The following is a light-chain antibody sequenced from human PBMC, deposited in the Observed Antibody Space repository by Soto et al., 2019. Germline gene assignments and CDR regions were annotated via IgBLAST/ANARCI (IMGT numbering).Light chain of an antibody. V-gene: IGKV1-6*01. CDR1: QDIRTE. J-gene: IGKJ1*01. Sequence: ALQMTQSPSSLSASVGDRVTITCRASQDIRTELGWYQQKPGKAPKLLIYGATTLQSGVPSRFSGSGSGTDFTLTISGLQPEHFATYYCLQDYNYPRTFGQGTKVDIK. CDR2: GAT. CDR3: LQDYNYPRT.